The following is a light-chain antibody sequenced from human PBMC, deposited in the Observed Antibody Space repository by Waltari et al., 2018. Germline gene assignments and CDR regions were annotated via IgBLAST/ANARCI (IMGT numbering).Light chain of an antibody. Sequence: DLQLTQSPSFLSASVRDRVTITCRASQGISTYLAWYQQKPGKAPKLLIYAASTLQSDIPSRFSGSGSGTEFTLTISSLQPEDFATYYCLHLNNFPLSFGGGTKVELK. CDR2: AAS. V-gene: IGKV1-9*01. CDR1: QGISTY. CDR3: LHLNNFPLS. J-gene: IGKJ4*01.